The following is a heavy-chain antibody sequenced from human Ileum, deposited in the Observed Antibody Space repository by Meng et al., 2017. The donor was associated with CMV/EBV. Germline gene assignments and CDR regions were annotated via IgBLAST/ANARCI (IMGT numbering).Heavy chain of an antibody. V-gene: IGHV4-39*07. J-gene: IGHJ4*02. CDR2: IYYSGTT. Sequence: QLQESGRGLVTPSETLSLTCTVSGGSIRSSPHYWGWIRQPPGKGLEWIASIYYSGTTYYNPPLKSRVTVSVDTSKNQFSLRLSSVTAADTAVFYCARSQTAAGGASIDYWGQGTLVTVSS. D-gene: IGHD6-13*01. CDR1: GGSIRSSPHY. CDR3: ARSQTAAGGASIDY.